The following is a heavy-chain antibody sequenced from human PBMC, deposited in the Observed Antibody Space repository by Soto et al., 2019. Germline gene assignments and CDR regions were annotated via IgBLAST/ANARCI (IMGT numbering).Heavy chain of an antibody. Sequence: EVQLLESGGGLVQPGGSLRLSCAASGFTFSNYGMSWVRQAPGKGLEWVSAISGSGGGTYYADSVKGRFTISRDNSKNTLYLQMNSLRAEDTAVYYCAKPPRGQWLVEGSEYYFDFWGQGTLVTVSS. CDR3: AKPPRGQWLVEGSEYYFDF. CDR2: ISGSGGGT. V-gene: IGHV3-23*01. D-gene: IGHD6-19*01. J-gene: IGHJ4*02. CDR1: GFTFSNYG.